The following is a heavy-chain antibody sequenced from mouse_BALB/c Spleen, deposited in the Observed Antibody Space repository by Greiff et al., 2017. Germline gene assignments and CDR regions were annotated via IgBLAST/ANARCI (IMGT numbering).Heavy chain of an antibody. Sequence: EVKLMESGPGLVKPSQSLSLTCTVTGYSITSDYAWNWIRQFPGNKLEWMGYISYSGSTSYNPSLKSRISITRDTSKNQFFLQLNSVTTEDTATYYCAVGYYGSSSYYYAMDYWGQGTSVTVSS. CDR3: AVGYYGSSSYYYAMDY. CDR2: ISYSGST. V-gene: IGHV3-2*02. J-gene: IGHJ4*01. D-gene: IGHD1-1*01. CDR1: GYSITSDYA.